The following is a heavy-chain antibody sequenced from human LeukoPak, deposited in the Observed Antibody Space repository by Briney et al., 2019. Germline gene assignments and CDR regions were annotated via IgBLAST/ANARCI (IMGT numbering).Heavy chain of an antibody. CDR3: ARDLPSITMVPGVTRFDP. J-gene: IGHJ5*02. CDR2: ISAYNGNT. CDR1: GYTFTSYG. V-gene: IGHV1-18*01. Sequence: ASVKVSCKASGYTFTSYGISWVRQAPGQGLEWMGWISAYNGNTNYAQKLQGRVTMTTDTSTSTAYMELRSLRSDDTAVYYCARDLPSITMVPGVTRFDPWGQGTLVTVSS. D-gene: IGHD3-10*01.